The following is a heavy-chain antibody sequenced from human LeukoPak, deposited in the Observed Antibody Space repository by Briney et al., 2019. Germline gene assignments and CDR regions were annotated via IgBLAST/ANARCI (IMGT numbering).Heavy chain of an antibody. Sequence: SQTLSLTCTVSGGSISSGDYYWSWIRQPPGKGLEWIGYIYYSGSTYYNPSLKSRVTISVDTSKNQFSLKLSSVTAADTAVYYCARDSAGTHHFWSGHWGYNWFDPWGQGTLVTVSS. CDR1: GGSISSGDYY. CDR3: ARDSAGTHHFWSGHWGYNWFDP. CDR2: IYYSGST. V-gene: IGHV4-30-4*01. J-gene: IGHJ5*02. D-gene: IGHD3-3*02.